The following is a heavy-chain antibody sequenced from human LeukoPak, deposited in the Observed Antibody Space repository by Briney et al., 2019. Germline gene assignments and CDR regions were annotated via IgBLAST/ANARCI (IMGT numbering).Heavy chain of an antibody. Sequence: GGSLRLSCEGSGFSFRDYYMSWIRQTPGKGLEWVSYISNSGTDTNYADSVKGRFTISRDNAKNSLYLQMNSLRAEDTAVYYCARDKFAYGGNSVSWYFDLWGRGTLVTVSS. J-gene: IGHJ2*01. CDR1: GFSFRDYY. CDR3: ARDKFAYGGNSVSWYFDL. CDR2: ISNSGTDT. V-gene: IGHV3-11*06. D-gene: IGHD4-23*01.